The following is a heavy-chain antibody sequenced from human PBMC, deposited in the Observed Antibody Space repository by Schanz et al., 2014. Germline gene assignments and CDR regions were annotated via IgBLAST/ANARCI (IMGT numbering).Heavy chain of an antibody. D-gene: IGHD1-20*01. J-gene: IGHJ3*02. CDR2: IENNANGATT. V-gene: IGHV3-15*04. CDR1: GFTFSEVY. CDR3: TTFNNRDALYI. Sequence: VQLVESGGGLVKPGGSLRLSCGASGFTFSEVYMSWVRQAPGKGLEWVGRIENNANGATTDYAAPVKGRFTVSRDDSRNTLYLQMNTLRTDDTALYYCTTFNNRDALYIWGQGTMVSVSS.